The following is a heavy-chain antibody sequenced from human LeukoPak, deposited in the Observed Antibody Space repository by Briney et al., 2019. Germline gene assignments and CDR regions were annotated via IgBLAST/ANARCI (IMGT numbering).Heavy chain of an antibody. CDR1: GYTFTSYA. CDR2: INAGNGNT. Sequence: RWASVKVSCKASGYTFTSYAMHWVRQAPGQRLEWMGWINAGNGNTKYSQKFQDRVTITRDTSASTAYMELSSLRSEDTAVYYCARDEITMVRGVTNGMDVWGKGTTVTVSS. D-gene: IGHD3-10*01. J-gene: IGHJ6*04. V-gene: IGHV1-3*01. CDR3: ARDEITMVRGVTNGMDV.